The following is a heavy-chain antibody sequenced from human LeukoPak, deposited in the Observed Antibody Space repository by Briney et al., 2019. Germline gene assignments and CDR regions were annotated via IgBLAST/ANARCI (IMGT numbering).Heavy chain of an antibody. J-gene: IGHJ6*02. CDR3: ARETRDDYSNYVIFGLDYYYGMDV. D-gene: IGHD4-11*01. CDR2: ISYDGSNK. V-gene: IGHV3-30-3*01. CDR1: GFTFSSYA. Sequence: GRSLRLSCAASGFTFSSYAMHWVRQAPGKGLEWVAVISYDGSNKYYADSVKGRFTISRDNSKNTLYLQMNSLRAEDTAVYYCARETRDDYSNYVIFGLDYYYGMDVWGQGTTVTVSS.